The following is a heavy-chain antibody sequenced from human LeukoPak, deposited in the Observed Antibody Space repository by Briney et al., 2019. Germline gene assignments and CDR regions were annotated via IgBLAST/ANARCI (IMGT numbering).Heavy chain of an antibody. D-gene: IGHD2-15*01. CDR2: ISDSGGST. J-gene: IGHJ4*02. Sequence: GSLRLFCVASGFIFSNHAQRLVRLAPGGGAGWVSTISDSGGSTYYTESVKGRFTISRDNSMSTLSLQMKSLRVEDTALYYCARGYCSGGSCTWGLFDSWGQGTLVTVSS. CDR1: GFIFSNHA. CDR3: ARGYCSGGSCTWGLFDS. V-gene: IGHV3-23*01.